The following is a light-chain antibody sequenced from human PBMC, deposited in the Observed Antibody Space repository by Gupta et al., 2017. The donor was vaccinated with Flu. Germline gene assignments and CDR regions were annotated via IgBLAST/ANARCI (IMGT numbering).Light chain of an antibody. CDR1: GDSY. V-gene: IGLV2-14*03. J-gene: IGLJ3*02. Sequence: GDSYVCRYKRQPGQAPRLMIYGVSSRGSGVPDRFSGSKYGNTAAVTIPGVQAEDEADYYCNSQSRSSNVWVFGSGTKLTVL. CDR2: GVS. CDR3: NSQSRSSNVWV.